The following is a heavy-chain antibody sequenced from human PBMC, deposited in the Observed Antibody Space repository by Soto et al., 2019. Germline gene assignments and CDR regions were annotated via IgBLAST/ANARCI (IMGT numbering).Heavy chain of an antibody. CDR1: GYSFTSYW. V-gene: IGHV5-51*01. CDR3: ARLSSSWYVSVYYYYGMDV. D-gene: IGHD6-13*01. Sequence: GESLKISCKGSGYSFTSYWIGWVRQMPGKGLEWMGIIYPGDSDTRYSPSFQGQVTISADKSISTAYLQWSSLKASDTAMYYCARLSSSWYVSVYYYYGMDVWGQGTTVTVSS. CDR2: IYPGDSDT. J-gene: IGHJ6*02.